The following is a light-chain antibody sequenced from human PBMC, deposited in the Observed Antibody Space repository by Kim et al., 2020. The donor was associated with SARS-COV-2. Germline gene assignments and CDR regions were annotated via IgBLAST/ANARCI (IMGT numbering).Light chain of an antibody. J-gene: IGKJ2*01. CDR1: QSINNW. CDR2: AAS. V-gene: IGKV1-5*01. Sequence: DIQMTQSPSTLSASVGDRVTITCRASQSINNWLAWYQQKPGKAPKLLIYAASSLESGVPSRFSGSASGTEFTLTITSLQPDDFATYYCQQYNYYPYTFGQGTKLEI. CDR3: QQYNYYPYT.